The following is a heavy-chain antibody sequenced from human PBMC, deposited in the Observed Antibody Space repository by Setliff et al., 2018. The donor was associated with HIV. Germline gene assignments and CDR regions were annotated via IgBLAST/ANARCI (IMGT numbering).Heavy chain of an antibody. V-gene: IGHV3-53*01. CDR3: AREDYYYYGMDV. CDR1: GFSVTDTY. Sequence: GGSLRLSCEASGFSVTDTYMGWVRQAPGKGLEWVTLMYKGGKTYYADFVKGRFTIARDDSKNTVYLQMNSLRAEDTAVYYCAREDYYYYGMDVWGQGTTVTVSS. CDR2: MYKGGKT. J-gene: IGHJ6*02.